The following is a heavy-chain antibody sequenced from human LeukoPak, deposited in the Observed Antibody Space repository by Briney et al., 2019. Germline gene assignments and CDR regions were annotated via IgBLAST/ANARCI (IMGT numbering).Heavy chain of an antibody. D-gene: IGHD2-2*01. CDR1: GFTVSSNY. V-gene: IGHV3-66*01. J-gene: IGHJ4*02. CDR2: IYSGGST. CDR3: ARDRRSSYCSSTSCYGAFDY. Sequence: PGGSLRLSCAASGFTVSSNYMSWVRQAPGKGLEWVSVIYSGGSTYYADSVKGRFTISRDNSKNTLYLQMNSPRAEGTAVYYCARDRRSSYCSSTSCYGAFDYWGQGTLVTVSS.